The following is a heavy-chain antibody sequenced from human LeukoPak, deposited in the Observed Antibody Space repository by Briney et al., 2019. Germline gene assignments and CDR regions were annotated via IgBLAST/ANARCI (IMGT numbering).Heavy chain of an antibody. J-gene: IGHJ6*03. CDR1: GGSLSVFY. CDR3: ARVRHDPLEYGYYMDV. CDR2: INQTGKTNYNPSLT. V-gene: IGHV4-34*01. D-gene: IGHD2-2*01. Sequence: SETLSLTRAVDGGSLSVFYWTWIRQTPAKGLEWIGEINQTGKTNYNPSLTDYNPSLKSRVTISVASSRNQLSLKVNSVTAADTGVYYCARVRHDPLEYGYYMDVWGTGTTVTVSS.